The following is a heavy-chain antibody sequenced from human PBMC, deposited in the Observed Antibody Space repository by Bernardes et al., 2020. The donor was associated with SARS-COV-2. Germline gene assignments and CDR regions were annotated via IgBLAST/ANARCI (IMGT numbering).Heavy chain of an antibody. CDR2: IKGDGSQR. Sequence: GSLRLPSAASEFTLRTYWMSWVRPAPGKGLEWVANIKGDGSQRRTVDSVRGRFTVSRDNAKNLLYLQLNSLRAEDTAGYYCARIDEETERDYWGQGTLVTVSS. CDR3: ARIDEETERDY. CDR1: EFTLRTYW. V-gene: IGHV3-7*01. J-gene: IGHJ4*02.